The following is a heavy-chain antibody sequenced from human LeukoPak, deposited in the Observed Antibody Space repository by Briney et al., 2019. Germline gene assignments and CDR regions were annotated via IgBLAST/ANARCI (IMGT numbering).Heavy chain of an antibody. Sequence: SETLSLTCTVSGGSISSSSYYWGWIRQPPGKGLEWIGSIYYSGITYYSPSLKSRVTISEDTSKNQFSLKLSSVTAADTAVYFCARLPRDHYGSGSFYGMDVWGQGTTVTVSS. CDR2: IYYSGIT. J-gene: IGHJ6*02. V-gene: IGHV4-39*01. CDR1: GGSISSSSYY. D-gene: IGHD3-10*01. CDR3: ARLPRDHYGSGSFYGMDV.